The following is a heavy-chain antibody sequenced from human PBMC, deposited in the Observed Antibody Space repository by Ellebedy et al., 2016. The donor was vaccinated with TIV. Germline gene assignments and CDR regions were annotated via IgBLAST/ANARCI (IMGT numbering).Heavy chain of an antibody. CDR2: INASGTA. D-gene: IGHD3-10*01. CDR3: ARARGQYLYGSGSYFTD. J-gene: IGHJ4*02. Sequence: MPSETLSLTCVVQGGSLNRYFWSWIRQSPGKGLEWLGEINASGTANYNPSLKSRVIMSVDTPDNQFSLRMTSVTAADTAVYYCARARGQYLYGSGSYFTDWGQGVVVTVSS. CDR1: GGSLNRYF. V-gene: IGHV4-34*01.